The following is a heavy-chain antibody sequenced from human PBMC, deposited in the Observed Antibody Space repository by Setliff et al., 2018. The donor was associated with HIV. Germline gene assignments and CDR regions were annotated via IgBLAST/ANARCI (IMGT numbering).Heavy chain of an antibody. V-gene: IGHV1-69*06. J-gene: IGHJ3*02. CDR3: ARSVWPVIVPTDPTVDAFNI. CDR2: IIPVLVTT. CDR1: GGTFRTFV. Sequence: SVKVSCKASGGTFRTFVINWVRQAPGRGFEWLGRIIPVLVTTYSAQKFQGILTLSADKSSTTAYLDLSSLRSEDTAIYYCARSVWPVIVPTDPTVDAFNIWGKGTKVTVSS. D-gene: IGHD3-16*02.